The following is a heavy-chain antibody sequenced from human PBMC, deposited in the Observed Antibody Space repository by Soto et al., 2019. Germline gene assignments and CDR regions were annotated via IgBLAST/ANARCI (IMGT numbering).Heavy chain of an antibody. CDR3: ARDYVWGTYWGPFDY. V-gene: IGHV3-20*04. CDR1: GFTFDDYG. Sequence: EVQLVESGGGVVRPGGSLRLSCAASGFTFDDYGMSWVRQAPGKVLEWVSGINWNGGSTGYADSVKGRFTISRDNAKNSLYLQMNSLRAEDTALYYCARDYVWGTYWGPFDYWGQGTLVTVSS. D-gene: IGHD3-16*01. CDR2: INWNGGST. J-gene: IGHJ4*02.